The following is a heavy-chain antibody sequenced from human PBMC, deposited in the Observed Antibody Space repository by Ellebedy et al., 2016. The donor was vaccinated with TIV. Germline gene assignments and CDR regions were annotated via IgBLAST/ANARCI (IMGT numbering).Heavy chain of an antibody. V-gene: IGHV3-64*01. CDR1: GFTFSSYA. CDR2: ISSNGGST. Sequence: GESLKISCAASGFTFSSYAMHWVRQAPGKGLEYVSAISSNGGSTYYANSVKGRFTISRDNSKNTLYIQMGSLRAEDLAVYYCAREVAVAGTVGNWFDPWGQGTLVTVSS. J-gene: IGHJ5*02. D-gene: IGHD6-19*01. CDR3: AREVAVAGTVGNWFDP.